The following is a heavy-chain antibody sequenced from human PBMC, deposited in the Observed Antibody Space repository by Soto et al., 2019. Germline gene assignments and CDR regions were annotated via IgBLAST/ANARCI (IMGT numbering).Heavy chain of an antibody. Sequence: GXSVKVSCKASGGTFSSYAISWVRQAPGQGLEWMGGIIPIFGTANYAQKFQGRVTITADESTSTAYMELSSLRSEDTAVYYCAREYSSSSGVFDYWGQGSLVTVSS. J-gene: IGHJ4*02. CDR3: AREYSSSSGVFDY. CDR1: GGTFSSYA. D-gene: IGHD6-6*01. CDR2: IIPIFGTA. V-gene: IGHV1-69*13.